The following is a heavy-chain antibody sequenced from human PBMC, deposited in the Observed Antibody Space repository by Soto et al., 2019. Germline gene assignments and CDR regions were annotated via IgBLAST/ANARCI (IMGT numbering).Heavy chain of an antibody. CDR3: EKGAVTTGTTLLLDW. V-gene: IGHV3-23*01. CDR2: ISISRVRT. CDR1: GFLFTNCA. Sequence: PGGSLRLSCAASGFLFTNCAMSWVRQAPGKGLEWVSSISISRVRTYYADSVTGRFTISRDSPGDTLYLKMNSLSGDDSAVYYCEKGAVTTGTTLLLDWWGQGTLVTVSS. D-gene: IGHD1-7*01. J-gene: IGHJ4*02.